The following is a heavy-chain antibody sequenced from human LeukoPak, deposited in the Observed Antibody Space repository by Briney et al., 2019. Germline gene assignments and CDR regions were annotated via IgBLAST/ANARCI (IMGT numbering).Heavy chain of an antibody. CDR1: GYIFTSYG. V-gene: IGHV1-18*01. CDR2: ISAYNGNT. D-gene: IGHD6-13*01. Sequence: ASVKVSCKASGYIFTSYGVTWVRQAPGQGLEWMGWISAYNGNTNYAQKLQGRVTMTTDTSTSTAYMELRSLRSDDTAVYYCARVQQLVLDDYFDYWGQGTLVTVSS. J-gene: IGHJ4*02. CDR3: ARVQQLVLDDYFDY.